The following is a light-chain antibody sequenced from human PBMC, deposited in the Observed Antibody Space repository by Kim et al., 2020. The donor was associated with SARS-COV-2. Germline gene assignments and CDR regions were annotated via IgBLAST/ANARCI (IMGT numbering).Light chain of an antibody. CDR3: QQRSNWSTWT. J-gene: IGKJ1*01. CDR2: DAS. CDR1: QSVSSY. V-gene: IGKV3-11*01. Sequence: EIVLTQSPATLSLSPGERATLSCRASQSVSSYLAWYQQKLGQAPRLLIYDASNRATGIPARFSGSGSGTDFTLTISSLEPEDFAVYYCQQRSNWSTWTFGQGTKVDIK.